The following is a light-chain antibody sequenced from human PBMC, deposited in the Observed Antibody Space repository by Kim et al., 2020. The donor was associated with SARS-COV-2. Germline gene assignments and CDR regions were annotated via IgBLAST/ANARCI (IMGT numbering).Light chain of an antibody. CDR1: QSVSSN. CDR3: QQYNNWPPDT. V-gene: IGKV3-15*01. CDR2: DAS. J-gene: IGKJ2*01. Sequence: EIVMTQSPATLSVSPGERATLSCRASQSVSSNLAWYQQKPGQAPRLLIYDASTRATGIPARFSGSGSGTEFTLTISSLQSEDFAVYCCQQYNNWPPDTFGQGTKLEI.